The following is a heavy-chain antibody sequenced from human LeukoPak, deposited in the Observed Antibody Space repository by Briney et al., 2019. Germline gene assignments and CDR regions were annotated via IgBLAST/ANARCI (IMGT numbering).Heavy chain of an antibody. CDR1: GGTFSSYA. J-gene: IGHJ6*03. CDR3: ARDRREYSSSPYYYYYYMDV. D-gene: IGHD6-6*01. Sequence: SVKVSCKASGGTFSSYAISWVRQAPGQGLEWMGGIIPIFGTANYAQKFQGRVTITADESTSTAYMELSSLRSEDTAVYYCARDRREYSSSPYYYYYYMDVWGKGTTVTVSS. CDR2: IIPIFGTA. V-gene: IGHV1-69*13.